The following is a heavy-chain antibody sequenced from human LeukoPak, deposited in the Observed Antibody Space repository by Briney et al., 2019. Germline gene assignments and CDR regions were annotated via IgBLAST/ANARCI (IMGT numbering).Heavy chain of an antibody. D-gene: IGHD3-22*01. CDR3: ARRTQGWLLLSNFDY. CDR2: INHSGST. J-gene: IGHJ4*02. Sequence: SETLSLTCAVYGGSFSGYYWSWTRQPPGKGLEWIGEINHSGSTNYNPSLKSRVTISVDTSKNQFSLKLSSVTAADTAVYYCARRTQGWLLLSNFDYWGQGTLVTVSS. V-gene: IGHV4-34*01. CDR1: GGSFSGYY.